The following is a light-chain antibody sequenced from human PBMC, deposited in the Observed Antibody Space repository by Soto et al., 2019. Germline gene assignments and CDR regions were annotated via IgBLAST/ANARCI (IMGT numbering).Light chain of an antibody. J-gene: IGKJ1*01. CDR2: GAS. Sequence: EIVFTQSPGTLSLSPGEGATLSCRASQSVTGSYLAWYQQKPGQAPRLLIYGASTRATGIPDRFSGSGSGTDFTLTISRPEPEDFAVYCCQQYGSSPPTFGQGTKV. V-gene: IGKV3-20*01. CDR1: QSVTGSY. CDR3: QQYGSSPPT.